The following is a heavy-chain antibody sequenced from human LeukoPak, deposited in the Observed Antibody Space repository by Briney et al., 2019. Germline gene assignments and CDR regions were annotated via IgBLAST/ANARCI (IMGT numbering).Heavy chain of an antibody. J-gene: IGHJ5*02. Sequence: GGSLRLSCAASGFTVSSSYMSWVRQAPGKGLEWVSVIYSGGSTYYADSVKGRFTISRDNSKNTLYLQMNSLRAEDTAVYYCARDSNFDWFDPWGQGTLVTVSS. V-gene: IGHV3-66*01. D-gene: IGHD1-7*01. CDR2: IYSGGST. CDR3: ARDSNFDWFDP. CDR1: GFTVSSSY.